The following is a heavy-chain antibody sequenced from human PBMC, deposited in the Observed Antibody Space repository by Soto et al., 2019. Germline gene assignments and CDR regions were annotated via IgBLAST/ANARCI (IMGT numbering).Heavy chain of an antibody. Sequence: ASVKVSCKASGYTFTSYGISWVRQAPGQGLEWMGWISAYNGNTNYAQKLQGRVTMTTDTSTSTAYMELRSLRSDDTAVYYCARAPSQIKLYSSGWYGRYYFDYWGQGTLVTVYS. CDR1: GYTFTSYG. CDR3: ARAPSQIKLYSSGWYGRYYFDY. CDR2: ISAYNGNT. J-gene: IGHJ4*02. D-gene: IGHD6-19*01. V-gene: IGHV1-18*04.